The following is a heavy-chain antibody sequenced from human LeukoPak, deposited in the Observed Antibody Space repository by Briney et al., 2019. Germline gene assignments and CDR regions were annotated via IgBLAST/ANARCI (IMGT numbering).Heavy chain of an antibody. CDR2: IYTSGST. Sequence: NSSETLSLTCTVSGGSISSGSYYWTWIRQPAGKGLEWIGRIYTSGSTTYNPSLRSRVTISIDTLNNQFSLRLSSVTAADTAVYYCARDKHTSGWTVFDNWGQGTLLTVSS. J-gene: IGHJ4*02. CDR3: ARDKHTSGWTVFDN. CDR1: GGSISSGSYY. D-gene: IGHD6-19*01. V-gene: IGHV4-61*02.